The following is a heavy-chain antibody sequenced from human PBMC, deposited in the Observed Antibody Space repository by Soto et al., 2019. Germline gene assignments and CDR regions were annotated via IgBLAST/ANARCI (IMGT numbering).Heavy chain of an antibody. V-gene: IGHV1-46*03. J-gene: IGHJ4*02. CDR2: INPSGGST. Sequence: ASVKVSCKASGYTFTSYYMHWVRQAPGQGLEWMGIINPSGGSTSYAQKFQGRVTMTRDTSTSTVYMELSSLRSEDTAVYYCARVGGAYCSGGSCYRPLGYWGQGTLVTVSS. D-gene: IGHD2-15*01. CDR1: GYTFTSYY. CDR3: ARVGGAYCSGGSCYRPLGY.